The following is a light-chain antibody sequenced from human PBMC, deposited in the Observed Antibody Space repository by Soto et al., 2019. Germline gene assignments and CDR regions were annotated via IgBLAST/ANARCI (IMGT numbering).Light chain of an antibody. V-gene: IGKV3-15*01. Sequence: EIVMTQSPATLSVSPGERATLSCRASQSISSNLAWYQQKPGQAPRXLIYGASTRDTGIPARFSGSGSGTECTLSISSLQSEDFAVYYCQQYNSWPLTFGQGTKVDI. J-gene: IGKJ1*01. CDR3: QQYNSWPLT. CDR1: QSISSN. CDR2: GAS.